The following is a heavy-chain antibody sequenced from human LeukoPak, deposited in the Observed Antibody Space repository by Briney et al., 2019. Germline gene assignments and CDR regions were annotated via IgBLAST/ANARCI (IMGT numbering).Heavy chain of an antibody. V-gene: IGHV3-23*01. D-gene: IGHD2-2*01. J-gene: IGHJ4*02. Sequence: GGSLRLSCAASGFTFSSYAMSWVRQAPGKGLEWVSAISGSGGSTYYADSVKGRFTISRDNSKNTLYLQMNSLRAEDTAVYYCAKVWEGCSSTSCYGYFDYWGQGTLVTVSS. CDR3: AKVWEGCSSTSCYGYFDY. CDR1: GFTFSSYA. CDR2: ISGSGGST.